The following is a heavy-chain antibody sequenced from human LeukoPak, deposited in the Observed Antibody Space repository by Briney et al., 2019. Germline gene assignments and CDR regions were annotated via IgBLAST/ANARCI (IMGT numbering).Heavy chain of an antibody. CDR1: GYTFTRYY. D-gene: IGHD1-1*01. V-gene: IGHV1-46*01. CDR2: IDPSGGST. Sequence: ASVKVSCKASGYTFTRYYIHWVRQAPGQGLEWMGLIDPSGGSTNSAQKFQGRVTVTRDTSPTAVYMELSSLRSEDTAVYYCARGGNGTDLPDYWGQGTLVTVSS. CDR3: ARGGNGTDLPDY. J-gene: IGHJ4*02.